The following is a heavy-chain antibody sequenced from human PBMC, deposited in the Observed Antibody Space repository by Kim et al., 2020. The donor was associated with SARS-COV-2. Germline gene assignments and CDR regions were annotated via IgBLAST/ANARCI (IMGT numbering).Heavy chain of an antibody. D-gene: IGHD5-18*01. CDR3: AKDPDTAMVSDYYYGMDV. Sequence: KGRFTISRDNSKNTLYLQMNSLRAEDTAVYYCAKDPDTAMVSDYYYGMDVWGQGTTVTVSS. J-gene: IGHJ6*02. V-gene: IGHV3-30*02.